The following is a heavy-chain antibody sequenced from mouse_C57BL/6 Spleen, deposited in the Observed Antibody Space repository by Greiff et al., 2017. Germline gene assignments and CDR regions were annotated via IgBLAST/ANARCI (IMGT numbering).Heavy chain of an antibody. CDR3: AREAAQAWFAY. Sequence: ESGPGLVKPSQSLSLTCSVTGYSITSGYYWNWIRQFPGNKLEWMGYISYDGSNKYNPSLKNRISITRDTSKNQFFLKLNSVTTEDTATYFCAREAAQAWFAYWGQGTLVTVSA. J-gene: IGHJ3*01. CDR2: ISYDGSN. CDR1: GYSITSGYY. D-gene: IGHD3-2*02. V-gene: IGHV3-6*01.